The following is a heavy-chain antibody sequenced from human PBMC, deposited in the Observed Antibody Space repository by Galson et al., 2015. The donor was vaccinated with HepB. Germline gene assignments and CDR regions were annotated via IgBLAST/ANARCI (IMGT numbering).Heavy chain of an antibody. CDR3: ARTMWPDVFDN. D-gene: IGHD2-21*01. J-gene: IGHJ3*02. CDR1: GFTFRSYE. V-gene: IGHV3-48*03. Sequence: SLRLSCAAPGFTFRSYEMNWVRQAPGKGLEWVSYISNSGSTKKYVDSVKGRFTISRDNAQNSLSLQMNSLGAEDKAIYFCARTMWPDVFDNLGPGTMVTVSS. CDR2: ISNSGSTK.